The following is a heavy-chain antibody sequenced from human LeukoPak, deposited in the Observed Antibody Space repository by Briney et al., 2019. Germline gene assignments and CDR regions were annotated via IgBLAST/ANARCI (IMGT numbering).Heavy chain of an antibody. J-gene: IGHJ6*02. V-gene: IGHV4-34*01. CDR3: ARDNLLITIFGVVVGRGMDV. Sequence: SETLSLTCAVYGGPFSGYYWSWIRQPPGKGLEWIGEINHSGSTNYNPSLKSRVTISVDTSKNQFSLKLSSVTAADTAVYYCARDNLLITIFGVVVGRGMDVWGQGTTVTVSS. CDR1: GGPFSGYY. CDR2: INHSGST. D-gene: IGHD3-3*01.